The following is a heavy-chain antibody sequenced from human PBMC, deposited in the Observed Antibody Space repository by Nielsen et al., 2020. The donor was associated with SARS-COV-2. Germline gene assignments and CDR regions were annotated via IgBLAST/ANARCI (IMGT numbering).Heavy chain of an antibody. D-gene: IGHD2-2*01. CDR3: ARAPDIVLGPTAIPI. V-gene: IGHV4-31*03. CDR1: GGSISSGGYY. CDR2: IYYSGST. Sequence: SETLSLTCTVSGGSISSGGYYWSWIRQHPGKGLEWIGYIYYSGSTYYNPSLKSRVTISVDTSKNQFSLKLRFVTAADTAVYYCARAPDIVLGPTAIPIWGQGTMVPVSS. J-gene: IGHJ3*02.